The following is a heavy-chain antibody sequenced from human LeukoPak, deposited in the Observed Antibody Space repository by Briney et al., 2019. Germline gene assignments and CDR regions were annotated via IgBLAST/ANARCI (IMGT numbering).Heavy chain of an antibody. J-gene: IGHJ3*02. CDR3: ARHSSGWYVGYQAFDI. V-gene: IGHV4-34*01. CDR2: INHSGSA. CDR1: GGSFSGYY. D-gene: IGHD6-19*01. Sequence: SETLSLTCAVYGGSFSGYYWSWIRQPPGKGLEWIGEINHSGSANYNQSLKSRVTISVDTSKNQFSLKLSSVTAADTAVYYCARHSSGWYVGYQAFDIWGQGTMVTVSS.